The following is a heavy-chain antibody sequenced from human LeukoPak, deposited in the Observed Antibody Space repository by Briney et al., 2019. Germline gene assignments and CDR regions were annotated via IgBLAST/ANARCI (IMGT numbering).Heavy chain of an antibody. CDR2: IYYSGST. D-gene: IGHD6-13*01. CDR3: ARLGSSSWCRKAWFDP. V-gene: IGHV4-39*01. Sequence: SETLSLTCTVSGGSISSSSYYWGWIRQPPGKGLEWIGSIYYSGSTYYNPSLKSRVTISVDTSKNQFSLKLSSVTAADTAVYYCARLGSSSWCRKAWFDPWGQGTLVTVSS. CDR1: GGSISSSSYY. J-gene: IGHJ5*02.